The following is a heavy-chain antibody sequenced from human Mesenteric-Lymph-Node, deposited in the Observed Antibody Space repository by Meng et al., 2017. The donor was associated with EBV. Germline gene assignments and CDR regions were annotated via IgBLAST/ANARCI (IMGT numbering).Heavy chain of an antibody. V-gene: IGHV4-34*01. CDR1: GGSLSNYH. CDR3: VRSANIGWYSNHPFDS. Sequence: QEQLQQWGGGLMKPSETLSLTCAADGGSLSNYHGTWSRQPPGKGLEWIGEINYRGNTNYNPSLKSRVTISVDTSNIQFSLRLISVTPEDTAVYYCVRSANIGWYSNHPFDSWGQGTLVTVSS. CDR2: INYRGNT. J-gene: IGHJ4*02. D-gene: IGHD6-19*01.